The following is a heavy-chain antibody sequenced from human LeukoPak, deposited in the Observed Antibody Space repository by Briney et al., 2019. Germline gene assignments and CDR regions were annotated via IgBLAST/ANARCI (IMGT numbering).Heavy chain of an antibody. V-gene: IGHV4-39*02. CDR1: GGSISSSSYY. J-gene: IGHJ6*02. CDR3: ARDRGPAGVTAYYYYGMDV. CDR2: IYYSGST. D-gene: IGHD3-10*01. Sequence: PSETLSLTCTVSGGSISSSSYYWGWIRQPPGKGLEWIGSIYYSGSTYYNPSLKSRVTISLDTSKNHSSLKLSSVTAADTAVYYCARDRGPAGVTAYYYYGMDVWGQGTTVTVSS.